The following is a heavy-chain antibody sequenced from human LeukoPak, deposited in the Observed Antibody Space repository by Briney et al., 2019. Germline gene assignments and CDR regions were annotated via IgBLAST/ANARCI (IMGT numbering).Heavy chain of an antibody. D-gene: IGHD1-26*01. CDR2: IYYSGST. CDR1: GGSISSSSYY. Sequence: SETLSLTCTVPGGSISSSSYYWGWIRQPPGKGLEWIGSIYYSGSTYYNPSLKSRVTISVDTSKNQFSLKLSSVTAADTAVYYCARDSGSSSDAFDIWGQGTMVTVSS. V-gene: IGHV4-39*02. CDR3: ARDSGSSSDAFDI. J-gene: IGHJ3*02.